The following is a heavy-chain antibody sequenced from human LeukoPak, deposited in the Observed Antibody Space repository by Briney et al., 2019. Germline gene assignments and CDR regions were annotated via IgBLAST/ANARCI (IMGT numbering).Heavy chain of an antibody. CDR3: ARQKLGGFDY. J-gene: IGHJ4*02. V-gene: IGHV4-39*01. CDR2: IYYSGST. D-gene: IGHD1-26*01. CDR1: GGSISSSSYY. Sequence: PSETLSLTCTVSGGSISSSSYYWGWIRQPPGKGLEWIGSIYYSGSTYYNPSLKSRVTISVDTSKNQFSLKLSSVTAADTAVYYCARQKLGGFDYWGQGTLVTVSS.